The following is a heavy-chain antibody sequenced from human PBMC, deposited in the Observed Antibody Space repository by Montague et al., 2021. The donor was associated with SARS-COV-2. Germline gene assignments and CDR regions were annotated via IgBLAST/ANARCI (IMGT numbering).Heavy chain of an antibody. Sequence: SETLSLTCVVSGDSTSTDNWRTWVRLPPGKGLERVGDNYHTGSTKYKPSMKSRASMSVDKSWNLFSLRLTSVTAATTAIYYSARKGGGGSDLAYWGQGTLVTVSS. J-gene: IGHJ4*02. CDR1: GDSTSTDNW. V-gene: IGHV4-4*02. CDR3: ARKGGGGSDLAY. D-gene: IGHD3-16*01. CDR2: NYHTGST.